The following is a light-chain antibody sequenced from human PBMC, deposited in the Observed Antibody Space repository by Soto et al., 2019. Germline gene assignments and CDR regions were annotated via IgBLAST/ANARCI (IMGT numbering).Light chain of an antibody. J-gene: IGLJ2*01. CDR2: EVT. Sequence: QSVLTQPASVSGPPGQSITISCTGTSSDVGGYNYVSWYQQHPGKAPKLMIYEVTNRPSGVSNRFSGSKSGNTASLTISGLQAEDEADYYCSSYAGSNNLNVVFGGGTKLTVL. CDR1: SSDVGGYNY. CDR3: SSYAGSNNLNVV. V-gene: IGLV2-14*01.